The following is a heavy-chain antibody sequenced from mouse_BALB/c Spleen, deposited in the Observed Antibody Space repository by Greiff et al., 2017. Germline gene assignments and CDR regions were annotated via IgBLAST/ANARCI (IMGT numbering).Heavy chain of an antibody. Sequence: EVKLQESGAELVKPGASVKLSCTASGFNIKDTYMHWVKQRPEQGLEWIGRIDPANGNTKYDPKFQGKATITADTSSNTAYLQLSSLTSEDTAVYYCARGYDGWYFDVWGAGTTVTVSS. V-gene: IGHV14-3*02. D-gene: IGHD2-14*01. CDR1: GFNIKDTY. CDR2: IDPANGNT. CDR3: ARGYDGWYFDV. J-gene: IGHJ1*01.